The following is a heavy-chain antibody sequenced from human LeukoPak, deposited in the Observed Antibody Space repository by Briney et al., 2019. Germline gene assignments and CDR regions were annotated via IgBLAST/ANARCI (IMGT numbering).Heavy chain of an antibody. J-gene: IGHJ5*02. CDR3: ARVGSSAYYLNWLDP. V-gene: IGHV4-61*08. D-gene: IGHD3-22*01. CDR2: IYYSGST. Sequence: PSETLSLTCTVSGGSISSGDYYWSWIRQPPGKGLEWIGYIYYSGSTKYNPSLKSRVTISVDASKNQFSLRLSSVTAADTAVYYCARVGSSAYYLNWLDPWGQGTLVTVSS. CDR1: GGSISSGDYY.